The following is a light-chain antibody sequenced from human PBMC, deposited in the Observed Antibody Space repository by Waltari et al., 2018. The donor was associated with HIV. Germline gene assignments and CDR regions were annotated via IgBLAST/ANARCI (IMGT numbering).Light chain of an antibody. CDR3: ATWDISLSAVV. V-gene: IGLV10-54*04. CDR1: SNNVGNKG. CDR2: RDN. Sequence: QAGLTLPPSVSKGMRQTATLTCTGNSNNVGNKGAAWLQQHQGHPPKLLSYRDNKRPSGISERFSASRSGNTASLTITGVQPEDEADYFCATWDISLSAVVFGGGTTLTVL. J-gene: IGLJ2*01.